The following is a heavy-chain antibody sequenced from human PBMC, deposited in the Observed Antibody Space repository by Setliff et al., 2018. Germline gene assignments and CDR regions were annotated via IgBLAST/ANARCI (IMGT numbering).Heavy chain of an antibody. CDR3: ARSSAPIKRDYMDV. CDR2: ISSSSTTI. CDR1: GFTFSSYG. J-gene: IGHJ6*03. Sequence: GGSLRLSCAASGFTFSSYGMNWVRQAPGKGLEWLSYISSSSTTIYYADSVKGRFTVSRDNAKNSLYQQMNSLRADDAAVYYSARSSAPIKRDYMDVWGKGTTVTVSS. V-gene: IGHV3-48*01. D-gene: IGHD2-2*02.